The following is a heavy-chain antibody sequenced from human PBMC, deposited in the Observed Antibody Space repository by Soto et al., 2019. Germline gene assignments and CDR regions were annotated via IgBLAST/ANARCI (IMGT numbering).Heavy chain of an antibody. V-gene: IGHV3-66*01. CDR1: GFTVSSNY. D-gene: IGHD2-15*01. J-gene: IGHJ6*03. Sequence: GGSLRLSCAASGFTVSSNYMSWVRQAPGKGLEWVSVIYSGGSTYYADSVKGRFTISRDNSKNTLYLQMNSLRAEDTAVYYCARGPPLGYCSGGSCYGYYYYYMDFWGKGTTVTVSS. CDR3: ARGPPLGYCSGGSCYGYYYYYMDF. CDR2: IYSGGST.